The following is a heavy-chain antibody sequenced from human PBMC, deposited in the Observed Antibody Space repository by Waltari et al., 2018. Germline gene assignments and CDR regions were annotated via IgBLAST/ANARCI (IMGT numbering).Heavy chain of an antibody. V-gene: IGHV4-30-4*01. CDR3: ARVTLISIVQGVTVPGEYFQH. Sequence: QVQLQESGPGLVKPSQTLSLTCTVSGGSIRSADYYWSWIRQPPGQGLEWIGYMSSSGSIYYNPSLKSRISMSVDTSKNQFSLKLSSVIAADTAVYYCARVTLISIVQGVTVPGEYFQHWGLGTLVTVSS. D-gene: IGHD3-10*02. CDR1: GGSIRSADYY. CDR2: MSSSGSI. J-gene: IGHJ1*01.